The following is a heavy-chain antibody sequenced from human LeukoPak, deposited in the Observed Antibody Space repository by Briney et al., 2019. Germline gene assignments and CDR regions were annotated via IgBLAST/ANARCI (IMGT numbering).Heavy chain of an antibody. V-gene: IGHV3-73*01. CDR3: TRNWNDYYYYYMDV. CDR1: GFTFSGSA. J-gene: IGHJ6*03. D-gene: IGHD1-1*01. Sequence: GGSLRLSCAASGFTFSGSAMHWVRQASGKGLEWLGRIRSKANNYATAYAALVKGRFTISRDDSKNTAYLQMNSLKTEDTAVYYCTRNWNDYYYYYMDVWGKGTTVTVSS. CDR2: IRSKANNYAT.